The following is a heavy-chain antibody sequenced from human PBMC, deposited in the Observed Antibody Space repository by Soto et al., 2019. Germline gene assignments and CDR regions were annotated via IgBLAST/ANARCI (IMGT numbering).Heavy chain of an antibody. CDR3: AREGEMPYYYYGLDV. J-gene: IGHJ6*02. V-gene: IGHV1-18*01. Sequence: QVKLVQSGAEVRKPGASVKVSCKASGYTFTTYGISWVRQAPGQGLEWMGWISGYNGHTKYAQKFQGRVTMTTDTSXXTVYMDLRSLRSDDTAVYYCAREGEMPYYYYGLDVWGQGTTVTVSS. CDR2: ISGYNGHT. D-gene: IGHD3-16*01. CDR1: GYTFTTYG.